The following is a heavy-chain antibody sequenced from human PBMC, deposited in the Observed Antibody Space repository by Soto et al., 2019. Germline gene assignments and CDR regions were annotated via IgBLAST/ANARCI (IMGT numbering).Heavy chain of an antibody. D-gene: IGHD5-18*01. Sequence: QVQLVQSGAEVKKPGASVKVSCKASGYTFTSYAISWVRQAPGQGLEWMGWISAYNGNTKYAQKLQGRVTLTTDTSTSTAYRELRSLRSDDAAVYYCARDTARALPDAWGQGTLVTVSS. J-gene: IGHJ4*02. CDR3: ARDTARALPDA. V-gene: IGHV1-18*01. CDR1: GYTFTSYA. CDR2: ISAYNGNT.